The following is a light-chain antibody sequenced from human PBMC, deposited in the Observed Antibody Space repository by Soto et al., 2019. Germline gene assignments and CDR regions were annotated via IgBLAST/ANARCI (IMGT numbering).Light chain of an antibody. J-gene: IGKJ1*01. Sequence: DIVLAQSPVTLSWSPGERATLSCRASQSVSGYIGWYQQQPGQAPRLLIYGASSRATRIPDRFSGSGSGTDFTLTISRLEPEDFAVYYCQQYGSSPRGTFGQGTKVDIK. V-gene: IGKV3-20*01. CDR2: GAS. CDR1: QSVSGY. CDR3: QQYGSSPRGT.